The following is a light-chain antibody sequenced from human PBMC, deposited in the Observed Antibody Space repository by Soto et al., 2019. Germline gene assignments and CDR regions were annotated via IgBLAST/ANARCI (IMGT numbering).Light chain of an antibody. V-gene: IGLV2-14*01. CDR1: SSDVGTYNY. Sequence: QSALTQPASVSGSPGQSITISCTGTSSDVGTYNYVSWYQHHPGKAPKLIIYEVSNRPSGVSNRFPGSKSGSTASLTISGLQAEDEADYHCTSYTRDTALVFGTGTKLTVL. CDR3: TSYTRDTALV. CDR2: EVS. J-gene: IGLJ1*01.